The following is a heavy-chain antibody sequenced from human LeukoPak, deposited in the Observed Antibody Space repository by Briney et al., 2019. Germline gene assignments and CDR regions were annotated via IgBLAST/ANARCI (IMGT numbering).Heavy chain of an antibody. D-gene: IGHD3-9*01. CDR3: SRYEDYDILTGPSGMDV. CDR2: IRSKANSYAT. V-gene: IGHV3-73*01. CDR1: GFIFSGSA. Sequence: PGGSLRLSCAASGFIFSGSAMHWVRQASGKGLEWVGRIRSKANSYATAYAASVKGRFTISRDDSKNTAYLQMNSLKTEDTAVYYCSRYEDYDILTGPSGMDVWGQGTTVTVSS. J-gene: IGHJ6*02.